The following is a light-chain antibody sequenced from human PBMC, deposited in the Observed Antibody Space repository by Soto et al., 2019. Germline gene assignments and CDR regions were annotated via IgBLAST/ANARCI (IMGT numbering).Light chain of an antibody. V-gene: IGKV1-13*02. J-gene: IGKJ1*01. Sequence: AIQFTQSPSSLSASVLDRFTITCRASQDISSALAWYQQKPGKAPKLLIYKASSLESGVPSRFSGSGSGTEFTLTISSLQPDDFATYYCQQYNSYSWTFGQGTKVDI. CDR3: QQYNSYSWT. CDR1: QDISSA. CDR2: KAS.